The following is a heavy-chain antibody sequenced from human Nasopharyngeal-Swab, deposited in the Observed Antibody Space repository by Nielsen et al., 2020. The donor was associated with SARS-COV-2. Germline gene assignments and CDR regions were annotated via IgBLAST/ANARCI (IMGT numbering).Heavy chain of an antibody. CDR3: ARDGLDYDFWSAYFMDV. CDR1: GFTLRDYS. CDR2: IGRYGTDI. D-gene: IGHD3-3*01. J-gene: IGHJ6*02. Sequence: GESLKISCAASGFTLRDYSMNWVRQAPGKGLEWVSSIGRYGTDIFHADSVKGRFSVFRDAANKSIYLQMRSLRAEDTAVYYCARDGLDYDFWSAYFMDVWGQGTTVTVSS. V-gene: IGHV3-21*01.